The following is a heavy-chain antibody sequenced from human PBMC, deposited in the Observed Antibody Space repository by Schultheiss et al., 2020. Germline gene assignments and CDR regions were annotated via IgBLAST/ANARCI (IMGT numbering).Heavy chain of an antibody. V-gene: IGHV1-2*02. Sequence: ASVKVSCKASGYTFTGYYIHWVRQAPGQGPVWMGWINPYSGVTRYSQKFQGRVTLTRDTSIDTAYMDLSRLSSDDTAFYYCVRFSWDATIGTAQGTEDCWGQGTLVTVYS. CDR1: GYTFTGYY. D-gene: IGHD1-1*01. CDR3: VRFSWDATIGTAQGTEDC. CDR2: INPYSGVT. J-gene: IGHJ4*02.